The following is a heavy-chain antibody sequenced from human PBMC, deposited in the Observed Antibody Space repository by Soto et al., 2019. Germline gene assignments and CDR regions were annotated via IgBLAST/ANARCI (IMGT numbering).Heavy chain of an antibody. J-gene: IGHJ4*02. CDR1: GFTFTRYS. CDR3: ARESEDLSSNFDY. Sequence: LRLSWAASGFTFTRYSMNWGRQPPGKGLVWFSSISITTNYIYYADSLKDRFTVSTANAKNSVYLKMNSLSADDTAVDSLARESEDLSSNFDYWGQGTMVTVSS. CDR2: ISITTNYI. D-gene: IGHD6-6*01. V-gene: IGHV3-21*01.